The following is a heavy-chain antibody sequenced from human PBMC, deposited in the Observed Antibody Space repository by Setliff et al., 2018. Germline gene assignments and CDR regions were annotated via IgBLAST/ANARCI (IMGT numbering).Heavy chain of an antibody. D-gene: IGHD3-9*01. V-gene: IGHV3-15*07. CDR1: GFTFSNAW. Sequence: LRLSCAASGFTFSNAWMNWVRQAPGKGLEWVGRIKGKTDGLTTDYAAPVKGRFIISRDDSVRTLYLQMNSLKTEDTAVYYCTTLSVLVKSDSWGQGTLVTVSS. CDR3: TTLSVLVKSDS. J-gene: IGHJ4*02. CDR2: IKGKTDGLTT.